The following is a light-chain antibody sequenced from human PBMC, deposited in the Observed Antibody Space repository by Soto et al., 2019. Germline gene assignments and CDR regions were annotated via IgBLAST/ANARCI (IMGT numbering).Light chain of an antibody. V-gene: IGKV1-39*01. CDR2: GAS. Sequence: DIQMTQSPSSLSASVGDRFTIACRASQDMYTFLNWYQQKPGKAPKLLIFGASSLQSGVPSRFSGSGSGTVFTLTISSLQPEDFATYYCEQSYIPPPITFGQGTRLEIK. CDR3: EQSYIPPPIT. CDR1: QDMYTF. J-gene: IGKJ5*01.